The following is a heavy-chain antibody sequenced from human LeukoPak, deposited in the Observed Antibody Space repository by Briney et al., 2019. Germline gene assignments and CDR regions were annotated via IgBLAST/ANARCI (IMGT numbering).Heavy chain of an antibody. Sequence: KPSGTLSLTCTVSGGSISSHFWSWIRLPPGKGLEWIGYFSDRGGPNYNPSLKSRVTISGDTSKNQVSLKLRSVTVADTAIYYCARDYDYFDYWGQGTQVTVSS. J-gene: IGHJ4*02. D-gene: IGHD3-16*01. V-gene: IGHV4-59*11. CDR3: ARDYDYFDY. CDR1: GGSISSHF. CDR2: FSDRGGP.